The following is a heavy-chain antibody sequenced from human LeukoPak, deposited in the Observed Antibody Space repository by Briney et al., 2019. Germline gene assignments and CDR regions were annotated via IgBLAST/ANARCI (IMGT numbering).Heavy chain of an antibody. CDR1: GFTFSNYA. CDR3: AKDLGSGSGTYYYFDY. Sequence: GGSLRLSCAASGFTFSNYAMSWVSQAPGKGLEWISGVSGSGGRTYYADSVKGRFTISRDNSKNTLYLQMSSLRAEDTAVYYCAKDLGSGSGTYYYFDYWGQGTLVTVSS. D-gene: IGHD3-10*01. J-gene: IGHJ4*02. V-gene: IGHV3-23*01. CDR2: VSGSGGRT.